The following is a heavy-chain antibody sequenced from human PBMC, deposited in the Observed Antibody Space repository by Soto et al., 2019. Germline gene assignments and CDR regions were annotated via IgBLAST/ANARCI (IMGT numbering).Heavy chain of an antibody. V-gene: IGHV4-39*01. CDR2: VYYGGAIFYSGNI. Sequence: SETLSLTCTVSGDSISSSNSHWGWTRQPPGKGLEYIGSVYYGGAIFYSGNIYYNPSLKSRVTISVDTSKNQFSLRLSSVTAADTGVYYCVRYARIHLKPHPPEGFHIWGQGTMVTVS. CDR3: VRYARIHLKPHPPEGFHI. J-gene: IGHJ3*02. D-gene: IGHD6-6*01. CDR1: GDSISSSNSH.